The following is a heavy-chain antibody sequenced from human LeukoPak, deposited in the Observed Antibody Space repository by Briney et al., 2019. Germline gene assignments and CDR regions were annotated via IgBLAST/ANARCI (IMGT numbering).Heavy chain of an antibody. J-gene: IGHJ4*02. V-gene: IGHV1-46*01. Sequence: ASVKVSCKASGYTFTSYYMHWVRQAPGQGLEWMGIINPSGGSTSYAQKFQGRVTMTRDMSTCTVYMELSSLRSEDTAVYYCARGGTGGDITMIVVVPYDYWGQGTLVTVSS. D-gene: IGHD3-22*01. CDR1: GYTFTSYY. CDR2: INPSGGST. CDR3: ARGGTGGDITMIVVVPYDY.